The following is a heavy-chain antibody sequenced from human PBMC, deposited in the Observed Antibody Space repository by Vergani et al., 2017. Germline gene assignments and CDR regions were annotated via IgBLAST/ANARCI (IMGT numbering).Heavy chain of an antibody. D-gene: IGHD3-16*01. CDR1: GFTFSSYA. J-gene: IGHJ4*02. CDR3: ARDRRGGLFDY. Sequence: EVQLLESGGGLVQPGGSLRLSCAASGFTFSSYAMSWVRQAPGKGLEWVSAMSGSGGSTYYVDSVKGRFTISRDNAKNSLYLQMNSLRAEDTAVYYCARDRRGGLFDYWGQGTLVTVSS. V-gene: IGHV3-23*01. CDR2: MSGSGGST.